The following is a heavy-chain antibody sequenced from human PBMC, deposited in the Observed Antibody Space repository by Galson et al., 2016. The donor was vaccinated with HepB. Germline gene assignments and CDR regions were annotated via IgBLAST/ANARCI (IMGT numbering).Heavy chain of an antibody. CDR2: IAPGDSST. Sequence: SGAEVKKPGESLRLSCKDSGYSSTRYWISWVRQMPGKGLEWMGRIAPGDSSTDYSPSFRGHVTISGDKSINTAYLQWSSLEASDSAMYYCATGLNAWTDWGQGTLVTVSS. D-gene: IGHD1-1*01. CDR1: GYSSTRYW. CDR3: ATGLNAWTD. V-gene: IGHV5-10-1*01. J-gene: IGHJ4*02.